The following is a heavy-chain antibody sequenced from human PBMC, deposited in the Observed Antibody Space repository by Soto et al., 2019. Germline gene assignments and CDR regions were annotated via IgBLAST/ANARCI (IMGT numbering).Heavy chain of an antibody. CDR1: GFTFSNYG. CDR3: AKDSFRQAFDI. V-gene: IGHV3-33*06. Sequence: QVQLVESGGGVVQPGRSLRISCAASGFTFSNYGMHWVRQAPGKGLEWVALIYYDGSNTYYGDSVKGRFTISRDNSKNTLYLQMNSLRAEDTAVYYCAKDSFRQAFDIWGQGTMVTVSS. J-gene: IGHJ3*02. CDR2: IYYDGSNT.